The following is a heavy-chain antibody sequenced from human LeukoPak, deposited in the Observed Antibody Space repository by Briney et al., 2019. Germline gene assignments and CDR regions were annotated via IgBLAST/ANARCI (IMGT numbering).Heavy chain of an antibody. J-gene: IGHJ6*02. V-gene: IGHV3-21*03. CDR3: GRVRGGANYGMSV. CDR1: GFTFSSYS. Sequence: GGSLRLSCAASGFTFSSYSMNWVRQAPGKGLEWVSSISSSSSYIYYADSVKGRFTISRDNAKNSLYLQMNSLKTEDTAVYFCGRVRGGANYGMSVWGRGTTVTVSS. CDR2: ISSSSSYI. D-gene: IGHD3-10*01.